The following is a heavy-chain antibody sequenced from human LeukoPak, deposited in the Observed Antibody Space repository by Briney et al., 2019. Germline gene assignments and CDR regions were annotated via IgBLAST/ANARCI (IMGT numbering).Heavy chain of an antibody. CDR3: ASSGSYRFDY. CDR1: GFIFGHYV. Sequence: GGSLRLSCAASGFIFGHYVMSWVRQAPGKGLEWVSSIHNGGGETYYADAVKGRFTISRDNAKNSLYLQMNSLRDEDTAVYYCASSGSYRFDYWGQGTLVTVSS. CDR2: IHNGGGET. D-gene: IGHD1-26*01. J-gene: IGHJ4*02. V-gene: IGHV3-23*01.